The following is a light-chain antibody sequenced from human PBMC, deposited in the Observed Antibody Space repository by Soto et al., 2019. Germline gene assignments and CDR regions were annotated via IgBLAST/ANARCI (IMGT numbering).Light chain of an antibody. CDR2: AAS. V-gene: IGKV1-27*01. CDR3: QKYNNCPFT. Sequence: DIQMTQSPSSLSASLGDRATITCRASQSVSNYLAWYQQKPGKAPKLLIYAASTWQIGVPSRFSGSGSGTDFTLTISSLQPEDVATYYCQKYNNCPFTFGPGTKVDIK. CDR1: QSVSNY. J-gene: IGKJ3*01.